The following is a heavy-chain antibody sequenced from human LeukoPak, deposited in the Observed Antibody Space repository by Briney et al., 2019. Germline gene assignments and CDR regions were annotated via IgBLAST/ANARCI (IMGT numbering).Heavy chain of an antibody. V-gene: IGHV4-59*12. Sequence: LETLSLTCTVSGGSISSYYWSWIRQPAGKGLEWIGYIYYSGTIYYNPSLKSRVTMSVDTSKNQFSLEMTSVTVVDTAVYYCARVYRDDSSLFYYFDYWGQGTLVTVSS. CDR2: IYYSGTI. CDR3: ARVYRDDSSLFYYFDY. J-gene: IGHJ4*02. CDR1: GGSISSYY. D-gene: IGHD3-22*01.